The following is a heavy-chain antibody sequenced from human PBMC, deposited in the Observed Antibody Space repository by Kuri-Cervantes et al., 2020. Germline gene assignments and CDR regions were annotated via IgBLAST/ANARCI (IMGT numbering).Heavy chain of an antibody. D-gene: IGHD3-16*01. CDR2: ISHTGKT. Sequence: SETLSLTCTVSGGSIISNNWWSLVRQSPGKGLEWIGDISHTGKTNHNPSLKSRVTISVDKSKNQFSLKLSSVTAADTAVYYCARGPRFYYYGMDVWGQGTTVTVSS. V-gene: IGHV4-4*02. CDR1: GGSIISNNW. CDR3: ARGPRFYYYGMDV. J-gene: IGHJ6*02.